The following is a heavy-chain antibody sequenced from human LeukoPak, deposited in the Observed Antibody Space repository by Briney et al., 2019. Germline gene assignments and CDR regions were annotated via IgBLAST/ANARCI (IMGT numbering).Heavy chain of an antibody. CDR2: MNPSDNGV. V-gene: IGHV1-2*02. Sequence: EASVNVSCKASGYTFTDHYIHWVRQAPGQGLEWMGWMNPSDNGVNYAQKFQGRVAMTRDTSISTAYVEVTRLTSDDTAVYYCTTNAAALDYWGQGTLVTVSS. CDR1: GYTFTDHY. CDR3: TTNAAALDY. J-gene: IGHJ4*02. D-gene: IGHD6-13*01.